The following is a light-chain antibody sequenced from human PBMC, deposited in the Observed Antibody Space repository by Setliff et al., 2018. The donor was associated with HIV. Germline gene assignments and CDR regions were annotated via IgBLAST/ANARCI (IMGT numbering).Light chain of an antibody. J-gene: IGLJ1*01. V-gene: IGLV2-14*03. CDR2: DVF. CDR1: SSDVGAYNF. CDR3: SSFTTSRKCV. Sequence: QSVLTQPASVPESPGQSITISCTGTSSDVGAYNFVSWYQQYPGKAPQLMIYDVFGRPSGVSHRFSGSKSGNTASLTISGLRPEDEADYYCSSFTTSRKCVFGTGTKVTVL.